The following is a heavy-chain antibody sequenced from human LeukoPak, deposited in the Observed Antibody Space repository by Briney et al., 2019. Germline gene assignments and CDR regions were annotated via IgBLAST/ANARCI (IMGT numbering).Heavy chain of an antibody. J-gene: IGHJ4*02. CDR1: EFTFGDYA. Sequence: GGSLRLSCTASEFTFGDYAMSWVRQAPGKGLEWVGFIRSKAYGGTTEYAASVKGRFTISRDDSKSIAYLQMNSLKTEDTAVYYCTRSGSGYYYFDYWDQGTLVTVSS. CDR2: IRSKAYGGTT. V-gene: IGHV3-49*04. D-gene: IGHD3-22*01. CDR3: TRSGSGYYYFDY.